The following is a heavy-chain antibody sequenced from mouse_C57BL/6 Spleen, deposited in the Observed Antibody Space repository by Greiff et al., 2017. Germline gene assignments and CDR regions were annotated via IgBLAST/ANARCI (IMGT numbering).Heavy chain of an antibody. D-gene: IGHD1-1*01. CDR3: ARGTYYYGSRDYAMDY. Sequence: QVQLKESGAELVKPGASVKMSCKASGYTFTTYPIEWMKQNHGKSLEWIGNFHPYNDDTKYNEKFKGKATLTVEKSSSTVYLELSRLTSDDSAVYYCARGTYYYGSRDYAMDYWGQGTSVTVSS. CDR2: FHPYNDDT. CDR1: GYTFTTYP. J-gene: IGHJ4*01. V-gene: IGHV1-47*01.